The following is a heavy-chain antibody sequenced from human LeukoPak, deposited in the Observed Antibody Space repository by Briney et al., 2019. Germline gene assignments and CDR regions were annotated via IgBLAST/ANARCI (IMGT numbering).Heavy chain of an antibody. J-gene: IGHJ4*02. CDR3: AAWGLHNY. CDR1: GFAFRDYW. CDR2: INLGGSVI. Sequence: GGSLRLSCAASGFAFRDYWMNWVRQAPGKGLEWVANINLGGSVISYVDSVKGRCTASRDNAENSLSLQMNSLRAEDTAVYYCAAWGLHNYRGQGTLVTVSS. D-gene: IGHD7-27*01. V-gene: IGHV3-7*01.